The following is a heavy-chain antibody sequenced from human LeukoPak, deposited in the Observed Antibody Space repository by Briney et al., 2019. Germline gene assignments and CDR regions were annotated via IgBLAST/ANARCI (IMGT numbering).Heavy chain of an antibody. Sequence: GGSLRLSCAASGFTFSSYAMSWVRQAPGKGLEWVSAISGSGGSTYYADSVKGRFTISRDNAKNSLYLQMNSLRAEDTAVYYCARGYSSSSFGYWGQGTLVTVSS. J-gene: IGHJ4*02. CDR1: GFTFSSYA. CDR3: ARGYSSSSFGY. CDR2: ISGSGGST. V-gene: IGHV3-23*01. D-gene: IGHD6-6*01.